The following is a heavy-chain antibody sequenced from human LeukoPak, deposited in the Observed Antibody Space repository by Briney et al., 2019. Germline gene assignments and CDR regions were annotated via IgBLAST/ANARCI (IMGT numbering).Heavy chain of an antibody. D-gene: IGHD1-26*01. V-gene: IGHV4-34*01. CDR1: GGSFSGYY. CDR2: INHSGST. J-gene: IGHJ4*02. CDR3: ARSPIVGATDY. Sequence: PSETLSLTCAVYGGSFSGYYWSWIRQPPGKGLEWIGEINHSGSTNYNPSLKSRVTISVDTSKNQFSLKLSSVTAADTAVYYCARSPIVGATDYWGQGTLVTVSS.